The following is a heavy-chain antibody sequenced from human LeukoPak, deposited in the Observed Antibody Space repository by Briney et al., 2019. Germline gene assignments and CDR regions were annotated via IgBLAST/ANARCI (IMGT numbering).Heavy chain of an antibody. V-gene: IGHV1-2*02. J-gene: IGHJ4*02. CDR1: GYTFTSYY. CDR3: ARGPRIAVAGRTIHY. CDR2: INPNSGGT. D-gene: IGHD6-19*01. Sequence: ASVKVSCKASGYTFTSYYMHWVRQAPGQGLEWMGWINPNSGGTNYAQKFQGRVTMTRDTSISTAYMELSRLRSDDTAVYYCARGPRIAVAGRTIHYWGQGTLVTVSS.